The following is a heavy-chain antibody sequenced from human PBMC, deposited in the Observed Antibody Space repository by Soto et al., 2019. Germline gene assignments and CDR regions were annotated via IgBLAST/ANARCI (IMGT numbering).Heavy chain of an antibody. V-gene: IGHV1-24*01. D-gene: IGHD3-16*02. CDR2: FDPEDGET. CDR1: GYTLTELS. J-gene: IGHJ5*02. Sequence: GASVKVSCKVSGYTLTELSMHWVRQAPGKGLEWMGGFDPEDGETIYARKFQGRVTMTEDTSTDTAYMELSSLRSEDTAVYYCATEHRYVWGSYRYTGWFDPWGQGTLVTVSS. CDR3: ATEHRYVWGSYRYTGWFDP.